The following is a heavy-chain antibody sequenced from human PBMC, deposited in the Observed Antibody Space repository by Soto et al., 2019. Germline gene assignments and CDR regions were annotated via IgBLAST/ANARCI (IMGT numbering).Heavy chain of an antibody. CDR2: IYYSGST. D-gene: IGHD3-10*01. Sequence: SETLSLTCTVSGGSISSYYWSWIRQPPGKGLEWIGYIYYSGSTNYNPSLKSRVTISVDTSKNQFSLKLSSVSSDLTLYLQMNSLRSEDTAVYYCARVLGSGSYHFDYWGQGTLVTVSS. CDR1: GGSISSYY. CDR3: NSLRSEDTAVYYCARVLGSGSYHFDY. V-gene: IGHV4-59*01. J-gene: IGHJ4*02.